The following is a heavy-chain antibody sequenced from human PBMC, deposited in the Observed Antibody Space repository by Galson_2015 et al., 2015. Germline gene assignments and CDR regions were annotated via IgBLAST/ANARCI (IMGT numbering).Heavy chain of an antibody. V-gene: IGHV3-21*03. Sequence: SLRLSCAASGFTFNTYTMNWVRQAPGEGLEWVSSITSGSDYIYYADSVKGRFTVSRDNAENSLYLQMNSLRPEDTAVYYCARDVVTGKWGDY. CDR2: ITSGSDYI. D-gene: IGHD1-20*01. J-gene: IGHJ4*01. CDR3: ARDVVTGKWGDY. CDR1: GFTFNTYT.